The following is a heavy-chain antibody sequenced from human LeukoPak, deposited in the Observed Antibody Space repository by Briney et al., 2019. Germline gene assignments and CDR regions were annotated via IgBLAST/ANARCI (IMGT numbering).Heavy chain of an antibody. CDR2: ISYDGSNK. CDR3: AKVSGGADSGDFDY. CDR1: GFTFSSYA. J-gene: IGHJ4*02. V-gene: IGHV3-30-3*01. D-gene: IGHD2-21*01. Sequence: GGSLRLSCAASGFTFSSYAMHWVRQAPGKGLEWVAVISYDGSNKYYADSVKGRFTISRDNSKNTLYLQMNSLRAEDTAVYYCAKVSGGADSGDFDYWSQGTLVTVSS.